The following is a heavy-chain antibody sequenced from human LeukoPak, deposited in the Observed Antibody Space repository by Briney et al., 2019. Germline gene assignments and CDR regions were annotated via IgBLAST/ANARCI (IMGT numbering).Heavy chain of an antibody. D-gene: IGHD6-13*01. J-gene: IGHJ6*02. CDR1: GGSFSGYY. Sequence: PSETLSLTCAVYGGSFSGYYWSWIRQPPGKGLEWIGEINHSGSTNYNPSLKSRVTISVDTPKNQFSLKLSSVTAADTAVYYCARSERFSSWDYGMDVWGQGTTVTVSS. CDR3: ARSERFSSWDYGMDV. CDR2: INHSGST. V-gene: IGHV4-34*01.